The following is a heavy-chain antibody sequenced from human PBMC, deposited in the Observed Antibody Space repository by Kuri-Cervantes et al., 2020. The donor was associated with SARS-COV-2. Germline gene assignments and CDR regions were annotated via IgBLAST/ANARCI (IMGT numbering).Heavy chain of an antibody. Sequence: GGSLRLSCAASGFTFSSYGMHWVRQAPGKGLEWVAVIWYDGSNKYYADSVKGRLTISRDNSKNTLYLQMNSLRAEDTAVYYCARGGYCSGGSCYSAGTFDIWGQGTMVTVSS. D-gene: IGHD2-15*01. J-gene: IGHJ3*02. CDR1: GFTFSSYG. V-gene: IGHV3-33*01. CDR3: ARGGYCSGGSCYSAGTFDI. CDR2: IWYDGSNK.